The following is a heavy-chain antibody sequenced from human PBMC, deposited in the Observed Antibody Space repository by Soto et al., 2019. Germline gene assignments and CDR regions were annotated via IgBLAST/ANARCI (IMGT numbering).Heavy chain of an antibody. D-gene: IGHD3-9*01. CDR1: GGTFSSYA. CDR3: ARGLRYFDWLLPHYYYYYGMDV. V-gene: IGHV1-69*13. CDR2: IIPIFGTA. J-gene: IGHJ6*02. Sequence: SVKVSCKASGGTFSSYAISWVRQAPGQGLEWMGGIIPIFGTANYAQKFQGRVTITADESTSTAYMELSSLRSEDTAVYYCARGLRYFDWLLPHYYYYYGMDVWGQGTTVTV.